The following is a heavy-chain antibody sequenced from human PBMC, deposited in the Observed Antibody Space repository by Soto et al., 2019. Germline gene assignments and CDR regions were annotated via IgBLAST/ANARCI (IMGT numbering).Heavy chain of an antibody. CDR2: ISGSGGST. CDR3: AKDRQLGIDHDAFDI. D-gene: IGHD7-27*01. J-gene: IGHJ3*02. V-gene: IGHV3-23*01. CDR1: GFTISSYA. Sequence: GGSLRLSCAASGFTISSYAMSWVRQAPGKGLEWVSAISGSGGSTYYADSVKGRFTISRDNSKNTLYLQMNSLRAEDTAVYYCAKDRQLGIDHDAFDIWGQGTMVTVSS.